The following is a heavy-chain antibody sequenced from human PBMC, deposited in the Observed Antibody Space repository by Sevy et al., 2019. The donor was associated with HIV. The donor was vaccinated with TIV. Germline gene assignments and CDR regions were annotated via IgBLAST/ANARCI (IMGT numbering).Heavy chain of an antibody. CDR2: ITSTSDYI. J-gene: IGHJ6*02. Sequence: GGSLRLSCAASGFTFSSYNMNWVRQAPGKGLEWVSSITSTSDYIDYANSLKGRCTISRDNAKTLLYLQMNSLRAEDTAVYYCARGPPPFYGMDVWGQGTTVTVSS. CDR3: ARGPPPFYGMDV. CDR1: GFTFSSYN. V-gene: IGHV3-21*06.